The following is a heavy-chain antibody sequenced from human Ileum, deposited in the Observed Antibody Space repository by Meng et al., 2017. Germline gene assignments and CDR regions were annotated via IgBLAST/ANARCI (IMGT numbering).Heavy chain of an antibody. CDR3: AKDPNGDYVGAFAM. D-gene: IGHD4-17*01. CDR1: GFTFTKFA. CDR2: IRGNGDRT. V-gene: IGHV3-23*01. Sequence: GGSLRLSCAASGFTFTKFAMMWVRQAPGRGLELVSTIRGNGDRTWYEDSVKGRFTISRDNSKNTMYLQMNSLRVEDTAVYYCAKDPNGDYVGAFAMWGQGTVVTVSS. J-gene: IGHJ3*02.